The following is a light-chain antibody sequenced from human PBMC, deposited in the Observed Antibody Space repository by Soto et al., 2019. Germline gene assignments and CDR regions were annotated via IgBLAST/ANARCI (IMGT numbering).Light chain of an antibody. V-gene: IGKV1-5*03. CDR1: QSISDW. Sequence: DSQITQSPSTLSASVGDRVTIACRASQSISDWLAWYQQRPGKAPKLLIYKASNLKSGVPSRFSGSGSGTEFTLTISSLQPDDFATYYCQHYNSYSEAFGHGTKV. J-gene: IGKJ1*01. CDR2: KAS. CDR3: QHYNSYSEA.